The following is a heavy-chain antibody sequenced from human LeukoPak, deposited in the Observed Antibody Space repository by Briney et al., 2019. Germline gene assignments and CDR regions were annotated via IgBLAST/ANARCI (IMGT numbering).Heavy chain of an antibody. V-gene: IGHV3-21*01. CDR1: GFTFSSYS. CDR2: ISSSSSYI. J-gene: IGHJ4*02. CDR3: ARDPIVGASSFDY. D-gene: IGHD1-26*01. Sequence: PGGSLRLSCAASGFTFSSYSRNWARQAPGEGLEWVSSISSSSSYIYYADSVKGRFPITRDNAKNSLYLQMNSLSAEDTAEFYCARDPIVGASSFDYWGQGTLVTVSS.